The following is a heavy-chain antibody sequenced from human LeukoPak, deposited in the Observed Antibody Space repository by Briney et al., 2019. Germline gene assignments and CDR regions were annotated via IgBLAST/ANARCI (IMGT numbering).Heavy chain of an antibody. CDR3: ARQEPYYYGSGSFDY. CDR2: IYYSGST. J-gene: IGHJ4*02. Sequence: PSETLSLTCTVSGGSISSSSYYWGWLRQPQGKGLEWIGSIYYSGSTYYNPSLKSRVTISVDTYKNQFSLKLSSVTAADTAVYYCARQEPYYYGSGSFDYWGQGTLVTVSS. CDR1: GGSISSSSYY. D-gene: IGHD3-10*01. V-gene: IGHV4-39*01.